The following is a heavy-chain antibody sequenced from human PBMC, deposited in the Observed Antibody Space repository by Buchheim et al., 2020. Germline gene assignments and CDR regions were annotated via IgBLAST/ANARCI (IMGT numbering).Heavy chain of an antibody. CDR3: ARALVQLELGY. Sequence: EVQLVESGGGLVQPGGSLRLSCAASGFTFSTYWMHWVRQAPGKGLVWVSRINSDGSSTRYADSVKGRFNISSDNAKNKLYLQMNSLRAEDTAVYYCARALVQLELGYWGQGTL. J-gene: IGHJ4*02. CDR1: GFTFSTYW. V-gene: IGHV3-74*01. D-gene: IGHD1-1*01. CDR2: INSDGSST.